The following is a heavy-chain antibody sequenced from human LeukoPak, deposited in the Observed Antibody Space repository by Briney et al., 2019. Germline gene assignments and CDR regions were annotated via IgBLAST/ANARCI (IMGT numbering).Heavy chain of an antibody. Sequence: GGSLRLSCAASGFTFSSYGMHWVRQAPGKGLEWVSSISSSSSYIYYADSVKGRFTISRDNSKNTLYLQMNSLRAEDTAVYYCARDLYYYDSSGYYPRPPDYWGQGTLVTVSS. J-gene: IGHJ4*02. CDR1: GFTFSSYG. CDR3: ARDLYYYDSSGYYPRPPDY. CDR2: ISSSSSYI. D-gene: IGHD3-22*01. V-gene: IGHV3-21*01.